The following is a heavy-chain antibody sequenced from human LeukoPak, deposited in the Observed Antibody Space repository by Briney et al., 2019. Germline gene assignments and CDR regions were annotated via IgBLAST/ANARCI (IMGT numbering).Heavy chain of an antibody. V-gene: IGHV4-34*01. J-gene: IGHJ6*02. D-gene: IGHD4-11*01. CDR1: GGSFSGYY. CDR3: ARLAVTTNGMDV. CDR2: INHSGST. Sequence: PSETLSLTCAVYGGSFSGYYWSWIRQPPGKGLEWIGEINHSGSTNCNPSLKSRVTISVDTSKNQFSLKLSSVTAADTAVYYCARLAVTTNGMDVWGQGTTVTVSS.